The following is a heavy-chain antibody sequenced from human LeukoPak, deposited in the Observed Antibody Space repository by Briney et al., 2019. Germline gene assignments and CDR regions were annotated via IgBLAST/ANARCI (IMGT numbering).Heavy chain of an antibody. Sequence: PSETLSLTCAVSGGSITNFYWSWIRQPPGKGLEWIGDIYYSGRTKYSPSLKSRVTISVDTSKNQFSLKLNSVTAADTAVYYCARDRRSGYDSTPRFDPWGQGTLVTVSS. D-gene: IGHD5-12*01. V-gene: IGHV4-59*01. CDR1: GGSITNFY. CDR2: IYYSGRT. CDR3: ARDRRSGYDSTPRFDP. J-gene: IGHJ5*02.